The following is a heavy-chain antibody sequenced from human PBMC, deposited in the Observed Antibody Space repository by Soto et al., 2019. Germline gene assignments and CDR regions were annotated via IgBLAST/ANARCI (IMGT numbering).Heavy chain of an antibody. CDR3: AKDKHRHSLNWFDP. J-gene: IGHJ5*02. CDR2: ISGSGGST. CDR1: GFTFSSYA. Sequence: PGGSLRLSCAASGFTFSSYAMSWVRQAPGKGLEWVSGISGSGGSTYYADSVKGRFTISRDNSKNTLYLQMNSLRAEDTAVYYCAKDKHRHSLNWFDPWGQGXLVTVSS. D-gene: IGHD2-15*01. V-gene: IGHV3-23*01.